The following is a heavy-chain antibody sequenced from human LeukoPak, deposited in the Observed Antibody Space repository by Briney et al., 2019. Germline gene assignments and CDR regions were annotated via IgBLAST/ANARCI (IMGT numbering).Heavy chain of an antibody. Sequence: ASVKVSCKVSGYTLTELSMHWVRQAPGQGLEWMGWISAYNGNTNYAQKLQGRVTMTTDTSTSTAYMELRSLRSDDTAVYYCAMRGIVGATTVDYWGQGTLVTVSS. V-gene: IGHV1-18*01. D-gene: IGHD1-26*01. CDR2: ISAYNGNT. CDR3: AMRGIVGATTVDY. CDR1: GYTLTELS. J-gene: IGHJ4*02.